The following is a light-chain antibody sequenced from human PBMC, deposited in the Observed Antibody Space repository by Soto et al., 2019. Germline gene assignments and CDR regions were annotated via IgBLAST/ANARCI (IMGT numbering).Light chain of an antibody. J-gene: IGLJ2*01. CDR2: DVS. V-gene: IGLV2-14*03. Sequence: QSVLTQPASVSGSPGQSITISCTGTSSDIGGYNYVSWYQQHPGKGPKLMIYDVSSRPSGVSHRFSGSKSGDTASLTISGLQAEDEADYYCSSYTSSSTVVFGGGTK. CDR3: SSYTSSSTVV. CDR1: SSDIGGYNY.